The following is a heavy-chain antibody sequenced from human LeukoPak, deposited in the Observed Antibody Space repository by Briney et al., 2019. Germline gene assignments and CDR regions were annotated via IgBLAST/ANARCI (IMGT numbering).Heavy chain of an antibody. CDR1: SFTFSSYE. D-gene: IGHD5-24*01. V-gene: IGHV3-48*03. CDR3: ARDRDGSPNNWFDP. J-gene: IGHJ5*02. CDR2: ITSSGSTK. Sequence: PGGSLRLSCAASSFTFSSYEMNWVRQAPGKGLEWVSYITSSGSTKNYADSVKGRFTISRDNAKNSLYLQMNSLRAEDTAVYYCARDRDGSPNNWFDPWGQGTLVTVSS.